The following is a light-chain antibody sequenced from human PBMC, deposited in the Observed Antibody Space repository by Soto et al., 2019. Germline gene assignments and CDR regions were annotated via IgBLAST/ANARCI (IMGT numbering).Light chain of an antibody. V-gene: IGKV3-20*01. J-gene: IGKJ1*01. CDR1: QNLGTLY. Sequence: EIVLTQSPGTLYLSPGERGTLSCRASQNLGTLYLAWFQQKSGQAPRLLIYSASRRATGIPDRFTGSGSGTDFTRTRNKVEPEDFAVYFCQQYAGSPRTFGQGTKVEFK. CDR3: QQYAGSPRT. CDR2: SAS.